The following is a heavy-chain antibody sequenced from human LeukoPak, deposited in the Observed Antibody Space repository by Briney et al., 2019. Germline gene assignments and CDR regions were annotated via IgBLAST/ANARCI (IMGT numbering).Heavy chain of an antibody. J-gene: IGHJ4*02. Sequence: SETLSLTCTVSGGSISRGDYYWSWIRQPPGKGLEGIGYIYYSGSTYYNPSLKSRVTISVDTSKNQFSLKLSSVTAADTAVYYCARGRTRDYDFWSGPPVLGLDYWGQGTLVTVSS. CDR2: IYYSGST. D-gene: IGHD3-3*01. V-gene: IGHV4-30-4*01. CDR3: ARGRTRDYDFWSGPPVLGLDY. CDR1: GGSISRGDYY.